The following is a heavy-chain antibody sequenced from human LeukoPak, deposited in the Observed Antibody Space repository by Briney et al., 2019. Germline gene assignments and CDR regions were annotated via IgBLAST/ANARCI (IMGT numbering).Heavy chain of an antibody. Sequence: GGSLRLSCAASGFTFSSYAMSWVRQAPGKGLEWVSGISGSADSTYYADSVKGRFTISRDNSKNTLFLQMNSLRAEDTALYYCAKGRGFCSGGSCYYYYYIDVWGKGTTVTVPS. CDR2: ISGSADST. V-gene: IGHV3-23*01. CDR1: GFTFSSYA. CDR3: AKGRGFCSGGSCYYYYYIDV. J-gene: IGHJ6*03. D-gene: IGHD2-15*01.